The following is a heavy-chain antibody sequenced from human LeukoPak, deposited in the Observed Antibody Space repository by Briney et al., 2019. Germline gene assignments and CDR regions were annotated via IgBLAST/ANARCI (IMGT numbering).Heavy chain of an antibody. D-gene: IGHD6-13*01. CDR3: AKARIAAAGTGAFDV. V-gene: IGHV3-23*01. CDR2: FSATDGSA. J-gene: IGHJ3*01. Sequence: GGSLRLSCAVSGFTVSSYGMSWVRQAPGKGREWVSAFSATDGSAQYAESVKGRFTISRDNSKNSLYLQMNSLRDEDTAVYYCAKARIAAAGTGAFDVWGQGTMVTVSS. CDR1: GFTVSSYG.